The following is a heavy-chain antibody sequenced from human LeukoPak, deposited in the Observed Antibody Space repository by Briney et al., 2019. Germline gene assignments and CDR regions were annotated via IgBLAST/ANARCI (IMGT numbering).Heavy chain of an antibody. CDR3: VRDGSSRYHFAYYFDP. CDR1: SGSFSGYY. D-gene: IGHD5-12*01. Sequence: SETLSLTCAVYSGSFSGYYWSWIRQPPGKGLEWIGEINHSGSTNYNPSLKSRVTISVDTSKNQFSLNLSSVTAADTAVYYCVRDGSSRYHFAYYFDPWGQGTLVTVSS. V-gene: IGHV4-34*01. J-gene: IGHJ5*02. CDR2: INHSGST.